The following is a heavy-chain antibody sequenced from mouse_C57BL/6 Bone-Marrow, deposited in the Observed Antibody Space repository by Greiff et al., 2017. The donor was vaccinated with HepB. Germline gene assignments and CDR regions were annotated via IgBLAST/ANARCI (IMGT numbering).Heavy chain of an antibody. J-gene: IGHJ3*01. D-gene: IGHD2-5*01. V-gene: IGHV1-81*01. CDR2: IYPRSGNT. Sequence: VQRVESGAELARPGASAKLSCKASGYTFTSYGISWVKQRTGQGLEWIGEIYPRSGNTYYNEKFKGKATLTADKSSSTAYMELRSLTSEDSAVYFCARCRYSNLGAYWGQGTLVTVSA. CDR1: GYTFTSYG. CDR3: ARCRYSNLGAY.